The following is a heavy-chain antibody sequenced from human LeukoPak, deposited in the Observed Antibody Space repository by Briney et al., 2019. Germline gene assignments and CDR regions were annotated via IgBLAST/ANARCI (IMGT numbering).Heavy chain of an antibody. Sequence: ASVKVSCKASGYTFTSYDINWVRQATGQGLEWMGWMNPNSGNTGYAQKFQGRVTMTRNTSISTAYMELSSLRSDDTAVYYCARDGPYYYGSGSPPPLDAFDIWGQGTMVTVSS. CDR2: MNPNSGNT. J-gene: IGHJ3*02. D-gene: IGHD3-10*01. CDR1: GYTFTSYD. CDR3: ARDGPYYYGSGSPPPLDAFDI. V-gene: IGHV1-8*01.